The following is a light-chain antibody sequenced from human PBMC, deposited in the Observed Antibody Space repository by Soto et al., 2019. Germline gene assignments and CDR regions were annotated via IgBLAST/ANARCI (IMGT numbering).Light chain of an antibody. CDR2: LNSDGSH. CDR3: QTWGTGIQV. Sequence: QPVLTQSPSASASLGASVKLTCTLSSGHSSYAIAWHQQQPEKGPRYLMKLNSDGSHYKGGGIPDRFSGSSSEAERYLTISSLQSEDEADYYCQTWGTGIQVFGTGTKLTVL. J-gene: IGLJ1*01. V-gene: IGLV4-69*01. CDR1: SGHSSYA.